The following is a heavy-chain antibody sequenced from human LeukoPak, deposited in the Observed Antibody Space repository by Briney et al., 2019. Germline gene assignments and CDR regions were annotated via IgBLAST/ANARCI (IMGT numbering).Heavy chain of an antibody. Sequence: PGGSLRLSCAASGFTFSSYTMHWVRQIPGERPEWVSSISGDTTYIYYADSLKGRFTISRDNTNTSLFPQMNSLRAEDTATYFCARRGTDASFSFFDVWGQGTMVTVSS. J-gene: IGHJ3*01. V-gene: IGHV3-21*01. CDR3: ARRGTDASFSFFDV. CDR2: ISGDTTYI. CDR1: GFTFSSYT. D-gene: IGHD1-1*01.